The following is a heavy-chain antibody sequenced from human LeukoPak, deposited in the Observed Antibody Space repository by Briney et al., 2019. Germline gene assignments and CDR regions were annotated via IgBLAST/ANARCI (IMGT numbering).Heavy chain of an antibody. CDR2: IFYSGRA. Sequence: SETLSLTCAVSSYSISSGYYWDWIRQPAGKGLEWIGTIFYSGRAYYNPSLKSRVTMSVDTSKNNFSLKLTSVTAADTAVYFCARDRVGRNSYASGHFDFWGQGTLVTVSS. CDR1: SYSISSGYY. CDR3: ARDRVGRNSYASGHFDF. V-gene: IGHV4-38-2*02. J-gene: IGHJ4*02. D-gene: IGHD1-26*01.